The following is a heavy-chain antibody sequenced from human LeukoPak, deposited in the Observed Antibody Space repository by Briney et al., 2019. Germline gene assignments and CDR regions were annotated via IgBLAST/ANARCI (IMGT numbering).Heavy chain of an antibody. J-gene: IGHJ3*02. CDR3: ARDRNDRGAFDI. V-gene: IGHV1-69*13. CDR1: GGTFSSYA. Sequence: SVKVSCKASGGTFSSYAISWVRQAPGQGLEWMGGIIPIFGTANYAQKFQGRVTITADESTSTAYMKLSSLRSEDTAVYYCARDRNDRGAFDIWGQGTMVTVSS. D-gene: IGHD6-25*01. CDR2: IIPIFGTA.